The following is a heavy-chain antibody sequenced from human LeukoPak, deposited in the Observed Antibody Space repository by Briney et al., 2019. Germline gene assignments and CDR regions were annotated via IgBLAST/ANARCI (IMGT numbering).Heavy chain of an antibody. J-gene: IGHJ4*02. Sequence: SETLSLTCTVSGGSISSSSYYWGWIRQPPGKGLEWIGSIYYSGSTYYNPSLKSRVTISVDTSKNQFSLKLSSVTAADTAVYYCAREVVVVAATPELTDYWGQGTLVTVSS. V-gene: IGHV4-39*07. CDR1: GGSISSSSYY. D-gene: IGHD2-15*01. CDR3: AREVVVVAATPELTDY. CDR2: IYYSGST.